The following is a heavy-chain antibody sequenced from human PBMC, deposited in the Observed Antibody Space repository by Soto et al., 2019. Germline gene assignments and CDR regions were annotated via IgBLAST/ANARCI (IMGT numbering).Heavy chain of an antibody. V-gene: IGHV4-31*03. CDR3: ARGRGVGSSRRWYFQH. CDR1: GGSISSGGYY. Sequence: PSETLSLTCTVSGGSISSGGYYWSWIRQHPGKGLEWIGYIYYSGSTNYNPSLKSRVTISVDTSKDQFSLKLNSVTAADTAVYYCARGRGVGSSRRWYFQHWGQGTLVTVS. D-gene: IGHD6-13*01. J-gene: IGHJ1*01. CDR2: IYYSGST.